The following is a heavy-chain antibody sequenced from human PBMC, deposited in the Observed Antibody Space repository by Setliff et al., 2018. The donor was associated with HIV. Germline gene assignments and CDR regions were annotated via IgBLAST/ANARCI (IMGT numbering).Heavy chain of an antibody. CDR2: IYARGST. CDR3: ARRDTGYSGYVSDY. CDR1: GYAISSGYY. Sequence: PSETLSLTCAVSGYAISSGYYWGWIRRPPGKGLEWIGSIYARGSTYYNPSLKSRVTISVDTSKNQFSLRLSSVTAGDTAVYYCARRDTGYSGYVSDYWGQGTLVTVSS. D-gene: IGHD5-12*01. V-gene: IGHV4-38-2*01. J-gene: IGHJ4*02.